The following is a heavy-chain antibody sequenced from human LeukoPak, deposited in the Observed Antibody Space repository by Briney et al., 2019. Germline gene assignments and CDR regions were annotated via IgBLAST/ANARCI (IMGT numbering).Heavy chain of an antibody. J-gene: IGHJ4*02. Sequence: SETLSLTCAVYGRSFSGYYWSWIRQPPGKGLEWIGEINHSGSTNYNPSLKSRVTISVDTSKNQFSLKLSSVTAADTAVYYCARGDYLDYWGQGTLVTVSS. CDR1: GRSFSGYY. V-gene: IGHV4-34*01. CDR2: INHSGST. CDR3: ARGDYLDY.